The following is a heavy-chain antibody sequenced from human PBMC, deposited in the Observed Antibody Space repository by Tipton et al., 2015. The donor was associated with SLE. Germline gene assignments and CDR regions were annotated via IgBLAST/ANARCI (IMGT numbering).Heavy chain of an antibody. CDR1: AYSISSAYF. Sequence: LRLSCGVSAYSISSAYFWGWIRQPPGKGLEWIGSIHHTGSTYYNASLKSRVTISVDTFKNQFSLRLSSVTAADTAVYYCARAGGHNYDSSGYHSEAFDIWGQGTMVTVSS. D-gene: IGHD3-22*01. J-gene: IGHJ3*02. V-gene: IGHV4-38-2*01. CDR3: ARAGGHNYDSSGYHSEAFDI. CDR2: IHHTGST.